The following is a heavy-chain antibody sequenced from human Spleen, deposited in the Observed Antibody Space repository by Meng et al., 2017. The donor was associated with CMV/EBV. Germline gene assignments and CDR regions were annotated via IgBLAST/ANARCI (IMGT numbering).Heavy chain of an antibody. CDR2: VSASGRSA. Sequence: GESLKISCAASGFIFSDHYMDWVRQAPGKGLEWVSSVSASGRSALYADSVRGRFTISRDNFKNTLYVQMSSLGAEDTAVYYCAKGGMSRLYWHFALWGRGTLVTVSS. D-gene: IGHD3-16*01. V-gene: IGHV3-23*01. CDR1: GFIFSDHY. J-gene: IGHJ2*01. CDR3: AKGGMSRLYWHFAL.